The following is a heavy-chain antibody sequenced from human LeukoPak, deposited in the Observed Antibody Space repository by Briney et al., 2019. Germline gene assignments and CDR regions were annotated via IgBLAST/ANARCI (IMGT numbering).Heavy chain of an antibody. V-gene: IGHV3-23*01. D-gene: IGHD3-10*01. J-gene: IGHJ4*02. Sequence: GGSLRLPCAASGFTFSSKAMSWVRQAPGKGLEWVSVISGSGGSTYYADSVKGRFTISRDNSKNTLYLQMNSLRAEDTAVYYCARIFLWSSLCFDYWGQGTLVTVSS. CDR3: ARIFLWSSLCFDY. CDR2: ISGSGGST. CDR1: GFTFSSKA.